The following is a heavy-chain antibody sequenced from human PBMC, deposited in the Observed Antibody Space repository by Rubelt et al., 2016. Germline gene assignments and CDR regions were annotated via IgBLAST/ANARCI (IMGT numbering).Heavy chain of an antibody. V-gene: IGHV3-7*03. Sequence: EVQLVESGGGLIQPGGSLRLSCAASGFTFSSYWMSWVRQAPGKGLEWVANIKQDGSEKYYVDSVKGRFTISRDNAKNSLYLQMNSLRAEDTAVYYCAREGDYGDSAVSVWFDPWGQGTLVTVSS. CDR2: IKQDGSEK. CDR1: GFTFSSYW. D-gene: IGHD4-17*01. CDR3: AREGDYGDSAVSVWFDP. J-gene: IGHJ5*02.